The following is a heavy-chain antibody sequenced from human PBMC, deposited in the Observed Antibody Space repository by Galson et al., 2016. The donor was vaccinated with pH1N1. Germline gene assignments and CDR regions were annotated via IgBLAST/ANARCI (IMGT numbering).Heavy chain of an antibody. J-gene: IGHJ6*02. CDR2: TSYDGSNK. CDR1: GFTFSTYA. D-gene: IGHD3-3*01. Sequence: SLRLSCAASGFTFSTYAMHWVRQAPGKGLEWVALTSYDGSNKYYADSVKGRFTIPRDNSKNTLYLQMNSLRVEDTAVYYCARVGDFWSYYYYNMDVWGQGTTVTVSS. CDR3: ARVGDFWSYYYYNMDV. V-gene: IGHV3-30*14.